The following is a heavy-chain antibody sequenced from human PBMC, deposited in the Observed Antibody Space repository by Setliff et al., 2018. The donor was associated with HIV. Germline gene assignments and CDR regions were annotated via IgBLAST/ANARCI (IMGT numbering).Heavy chain of an antibody. Sequence: LSCAASGFTFSIFTMSWVRQTPGKGLEWVSSVSSTSRYIDYADSLRGRFTISRDNARNSLYLQMNSLRAEDTAVYYCASPSGPYYYDSSGYYPVNWGQGTLVTVSS. CDR2: VSSTSRYI. CDR1: GFTFSIFT. J-gene: IGHJ4*02. V-gene: IGHV3-21*04. D-gene: IGHD3-22*01. CDR3: ASPSGPYYYDSSGYYPVN.